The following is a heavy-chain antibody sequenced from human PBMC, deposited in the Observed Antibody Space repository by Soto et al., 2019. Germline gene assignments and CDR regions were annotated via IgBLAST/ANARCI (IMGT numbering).Heavy chain of an antibody. CDR3: ARIVVVATVANA. Sequence: SETLPLTCAFSGGYIGYNSYYWAWIRQPPGKGLEWVGGIFYTGTTYYSPSLKDRVTISVDTSKNSFSLNLTSVTAADTAVYFCARIVVVATVANAWGQGTLVTVSS. CDR1: GGYIGYNSYY. V-gene: IGHV4-39*02. CDR2: IFYTGTT. D-gene: IGHD5-12*01. J-gene: IGHJ5*02.